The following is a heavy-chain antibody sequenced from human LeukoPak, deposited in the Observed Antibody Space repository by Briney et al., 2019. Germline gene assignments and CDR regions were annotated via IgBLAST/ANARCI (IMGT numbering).Heavy chain of an antibody. V-gene: IGHV3-7*03. D-gene: IGHD6-13*01. J-gene: IGHJ4*02. CDR1: GFPFNAYW. CDR3: ARSLPYGTTWYGRSDF. Sequence: GGSLKLSCAASGFPFNAYWMTWVRQAPGKGLEWVANIRQDGDTKYYVDSVKGRFTISRDNAMNSLYLQMNSLRAEDTAIYYCARSLPYGTTWYGRSDFWGQGTLVTVSS. CDR2: IRQDGDTK.